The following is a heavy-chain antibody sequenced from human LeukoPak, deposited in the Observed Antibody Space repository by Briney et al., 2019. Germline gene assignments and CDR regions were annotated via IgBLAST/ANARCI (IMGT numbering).Heavy chain of an antibody. V-gene: IGHV4-34*01. J-gene: IGHJ4*02. CDR1: GGSFSGYY. CDR3: ARGGCSSTSCLFPFDY. Sequence: PSETLSLTCAVYGGSFSGYYWSWLRQPPGKGLEWIGEINHSGSTNYNPSLKSRVTISVDTSKNQFSLKLSSVTAADTAVYYCARGGCSSTSCLFPFDYWGQGTLVTVSS. CDR2: INHSGST. D-gene: IGHD2-2*01.